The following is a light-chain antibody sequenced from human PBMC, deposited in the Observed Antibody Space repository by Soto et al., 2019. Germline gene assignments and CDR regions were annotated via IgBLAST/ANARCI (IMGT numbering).Light chain of an antibody. Sequence: QSVLTQPPSTSGTPGQRVPNSWSGSSSNIGSNYVYWYQQLPGTAPKLLIYRNNQRPSGVPDRFSGSKSGTSASLAISGLRSEDEADYYCAAWDDSLSGSYVFGTGTKVTVL. CDR3: AAWDDSLSGSYV. CDR2: RNN. CDR1: SSNIGSNY. V-gene: IGLV1-47*01. J-gene: IGLJ1*01.